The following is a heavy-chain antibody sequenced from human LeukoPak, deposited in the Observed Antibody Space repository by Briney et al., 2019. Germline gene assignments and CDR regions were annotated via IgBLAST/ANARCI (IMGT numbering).Heavy chain of an antibody. V-gene: IGHV4-34*01. Sequence: SETLSLTCAVYGGSFSGYYWSWIRQPPGKGLEWIGEINHSGSTNYNPSLKSRVTISVDTPKNQFSLKLSSVTAADTAVYYCARARPATAIVPYYFDYWGQGTLVTVSS. CDR1: GGSFSGYY. CDR2: INHSGST. D-gene: IGHD2-21*02. J-gene: IGHJ4*02. CDR3: ARARPATAIVPYYFDY.